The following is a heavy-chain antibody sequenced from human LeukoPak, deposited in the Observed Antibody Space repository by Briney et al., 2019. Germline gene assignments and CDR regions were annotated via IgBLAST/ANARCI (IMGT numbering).Heavy chain of an antibody. CDR2: IHSSGIT. CDR1: GFIFSSYE. Sequence: PGGSLRLSCAASGFIFSSYEMNWVRQHPGRGLEWIGYIHSSGITYYNPSLKSRVSMSVDTSRNQFSLKVSSVTAADTAVYYCARVICGGGSCYSDNWFDPWGQGTLVTVSS. CDR3: ARVICGGGSCYSDNWFDP. J-gene: IGHJ5*02. D-gene: IGHD2-15*01. V-gene: IGHV4-59*12.